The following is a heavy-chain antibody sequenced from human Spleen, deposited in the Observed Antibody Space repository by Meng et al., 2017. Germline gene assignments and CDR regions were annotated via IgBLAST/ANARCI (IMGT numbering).Heavy chain of an antibody. V-gene: IGHV3-33*01. CDR3: ARDRASRNWFDP. CDR1: GGTFSSYA. Sequence: QVQLVQSGAEVKKPASSLKLSCKVSGGTFSSYAISWVRQAPGKGLEWVAVICYDGSNNYYADPVKGLFTISRDNSKHTLYLQMNSLRAEDTAVYYCARDRASRNWFDPWGQGTLVTVSS. CDR2: ICYDGSNN. J-gene: IGHJ5*02.